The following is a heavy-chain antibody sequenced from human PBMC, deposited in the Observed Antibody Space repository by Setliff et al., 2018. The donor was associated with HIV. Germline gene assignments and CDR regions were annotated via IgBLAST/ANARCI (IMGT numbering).Heavy chain of an antibody. D-gene: IGHD1-1*01. CDR2: IIPILGIA. J-gene: IGHJ4*02. V-gene: IGHV1-69*10. CDR1: GGTFSSYA. Sequence: GASVKVSCKASGGTFSSYAISWVRQAPGQGLEWMGGIIPILGIANYAQKFQGRVTITADKSTSTAYMELSSLRSEDTAVYYCARVRRPAEIRAGYFDSWGQGTRVTVSS. CDR3: ARVRRPAEIRAGYFDS.